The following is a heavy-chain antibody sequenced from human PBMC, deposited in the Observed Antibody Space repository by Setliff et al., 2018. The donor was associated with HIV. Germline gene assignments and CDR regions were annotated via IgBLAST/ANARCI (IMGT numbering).Heavy chain of an antibody. D-gene: IGHD3-10*01. Sequence: SETLSLTCVVYGGPLSNYYWSWIRQPPGKGLEWIAEISHSGSTTYNPSLESRVTVSVDTTKNQFSLRLNNVTAADTAVYFCARRPMVRGFGRYYFDYWGQGTLVTVSS. J-gene: IGHJ4*02. CDR3: ARRPMVRGFGRYYFDY. V-gene: IGHV4-34*01. CDR2: ISHSGST. CDR1: GGPLSNYY.